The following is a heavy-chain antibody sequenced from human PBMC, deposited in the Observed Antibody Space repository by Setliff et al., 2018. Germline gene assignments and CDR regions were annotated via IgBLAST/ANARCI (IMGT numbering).Heavy chain of an antibody. CDR2: IYPGDSDT. CDR1: GYSFTSYW. D-gene: IGHD3-9*01. V-gene: IGHV5-51*01. Sequence: PGESLTISCKGSGYSFTSYWIGWVRQMPGKGLEWMGIIYPGDSDTRYSPSFQGQVTISADKSISTAYLQWSSLKASDTAMYYCARQAYYDILTEDYYYYYGMDVWGQGTTVTVSS. CDR3: ARQAYYDILTEDYYYYYGMDV. J-gene: IGHJ6*02.